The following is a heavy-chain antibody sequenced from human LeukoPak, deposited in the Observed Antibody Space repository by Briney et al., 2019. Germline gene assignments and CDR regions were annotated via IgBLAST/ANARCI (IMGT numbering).Heavy chain of an antibody. CDR1: GFTFSSYA. V-gene: IGHV3-23*01. J-gene: IGHJ4*02. CDR3: TKGYYDYVWGSYYFDY. CDR2: ISGSGGST. Sequence: GGSLRLSCAASGFTFSSYAMSWVRQAPGTGLEWVSAISGSGGSTYYADSVKGRFTISSDNSRDTLYLQMNSLRSEDTAVYYCTKGYYDYVWGSYYFDYWGQGTLVTVSS. D-gene: IGHD3-16*01.